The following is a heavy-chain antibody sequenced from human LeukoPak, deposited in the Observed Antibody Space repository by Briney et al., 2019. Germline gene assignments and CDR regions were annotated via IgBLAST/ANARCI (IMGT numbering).Heavy chain of an antibody. CDR1: GFTFSSYG. D-gene: IGHD6-19*01. CDR2: LWYDGSNK. CDR3: ARDLAVAGTGFGY. J-gene: IGHJ4*02. V-gene: IGHV3-33*01. Sequence: GGSLRLSCAASGFTFSSYGMHWVRQAPGKGLEWVAVLWYDGSNKYYADSVKGRFTISRENSKNTRYLQMNSLGAEDTAVYYCARDLAVAGTGFGYWGQGTLVTVSS.